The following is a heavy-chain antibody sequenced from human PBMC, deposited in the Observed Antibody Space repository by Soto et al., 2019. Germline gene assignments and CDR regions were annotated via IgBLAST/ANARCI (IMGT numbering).Heavy chain of an antibody. CDR1: VGTFSSYT. V-gene: IGHV1-69*01. CDR2: IIPIFGTP. D-gene: IGHD1-26*01. Sequence: QVQLVQSGAEVKKPGSSVTVSCKASVGTFSSYTISWVRQAPGQGLEWMAGIIPIFGTPIYAQKFQDRVTITADDSTMPSSMEMNRLTSEDTAVYYCARVVVGSRLSLDYWGQGTLVTIYS. CDR3: ARVVVGSRLSLDY. J-gene: IGHJ4*02.